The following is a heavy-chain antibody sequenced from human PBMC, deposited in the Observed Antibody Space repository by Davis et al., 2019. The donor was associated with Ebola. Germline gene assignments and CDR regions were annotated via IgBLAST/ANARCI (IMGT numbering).Heavy chain of an antibody. J-gene: IGHJ4*02. CDR2: TGASSTS. D-gene: IGHD5-24*01. Sequence: PGGSLRLSCTASEFSITDDFMSWIRQSPGKGLEWVTYTGASSTSYTNSVKGRFTVSGDRATNSLYLQMDSLRAEDTAVYYCAKDRRGYNSAVDYWGQGILVTVSS. CDR3: AKDRRGYNSAVDY. V-gene: IGHV3-11*05. CDR1: EFSITDDF.